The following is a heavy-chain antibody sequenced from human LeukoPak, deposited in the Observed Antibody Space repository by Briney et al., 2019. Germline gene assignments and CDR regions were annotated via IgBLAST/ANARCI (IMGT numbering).Heavy chain of an antibody. D-gene: IGHD6-19*01. Sequence: ASVKVSCKASGYSFINNDINWVRQAPGQGLEWMAWMNPKSGNTGSAQHFQGRVTLTQNIAISTAYLELSSLRSEDTAVYYCARVAVAADYWGQGTLVTVSS. V-gene: IGHV1-8*01. CDR1: GYSFINND. CDR2: MNPKSGNT. CDR3: ARVAVAADY. J-gene: IGHJ4*02.